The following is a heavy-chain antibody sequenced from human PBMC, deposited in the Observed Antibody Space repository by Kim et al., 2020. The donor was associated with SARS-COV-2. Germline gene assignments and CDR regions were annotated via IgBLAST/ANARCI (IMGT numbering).Heavy chain of an antibody. J-gene: IGHJ4*02. D-gene: IGHD3-22*01. V-gene: IGHV3-53*01. CDR2: IYSGGST. CDR3: ARDWWGIDYDSSGYYATDY. Sequence: GGSLRLSCAASGFTVSSNYMSWVRQAPGKGLEWVSVIYSGGSTYYADSVKGRFTISRDNSKNTLYLQMNSLRAEDTAVYYCARDWWGIDYDSSGYYATDYWGQGTLVTVSS. CDR1: GFTVSSNY.